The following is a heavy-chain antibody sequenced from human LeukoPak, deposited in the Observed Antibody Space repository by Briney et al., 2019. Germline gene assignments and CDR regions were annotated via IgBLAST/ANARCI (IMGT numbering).Heavy chain of an antibody. J-gene: IGHJ4*02. CDR1: VYTFSRSS. D-gene: IGHD1-7*01. CDR2: ISAYNGNT. V-gene: IGHV1-18*01. CDR3: ARTLGCNWSYFLSFDY. Sequence: ASVKDSSKPPVYTFSRSSTNWVPQAPGQGLEWMGWISAYNGNTKYAQKLQGRVTMTTDRSTSTAYMELRSLRSDDTAVYYCARTLGCNWSYFLSFDYWGQGTLVTVSS.